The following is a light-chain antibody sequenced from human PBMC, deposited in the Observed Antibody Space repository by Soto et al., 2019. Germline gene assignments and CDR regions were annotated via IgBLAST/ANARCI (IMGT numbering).Light chain of an antibody. CDR2: GAS. Sequence: EVLMTQSPATLSVSPGERATLSCRASQSVSSNLAWYQQKPGQAPRLLIYGASTRATGIPARFSGSGSETEFTLTISSLQSEDFAVYYCQQYNRWRTFGQGTKVDIK. CDR1: QSVSSN. J-gene: IGKJ1*01. V-gene: IGKV3-15*01. CDR3: QQYNRWRT.